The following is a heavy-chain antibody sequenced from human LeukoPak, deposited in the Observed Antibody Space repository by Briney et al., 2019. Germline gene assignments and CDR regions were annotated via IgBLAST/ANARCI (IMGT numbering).Heavy chain of an antibody. J-gene: IGHJ4*02. CDR3: ARGQWLVTSPFDF. CDR2: ISGSGGST. V-gene: IGHV3-23*01. CDR1: GYTLSSYA. Sequence: PGGSLTLSCAASGYTLSSYAMSWVRQAPGKGLEWVSSISGSGGSTYYADSVKDRFTISRDNSKNTLYLQMSSLRAEDTALYYCARGQWLVTSPFDFWGQETLVTVSS. D-gene: IGHD6-19*01.